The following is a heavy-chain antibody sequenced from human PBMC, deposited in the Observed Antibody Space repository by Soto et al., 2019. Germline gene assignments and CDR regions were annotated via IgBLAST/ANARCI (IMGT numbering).Heavy chain of an antibody. Sequence: SVKVSCKASGGTFSSYTISWVRHAPGQGLEWMGRIIPILGIANYAQKFQGRVTITADKSTSTAYMELSSLRSEDTAVYYCARDRPSHYGDYDDYWGQGTLVTVSS. CDR1: GGTFSSYT. J-gene: IGHJ4*02. D-gene: IGHD4-17*01. V-gene: IGHV1-69*04. CDR3: ARDRPSHYGDYDDY. CDR2: IIPILGIA.